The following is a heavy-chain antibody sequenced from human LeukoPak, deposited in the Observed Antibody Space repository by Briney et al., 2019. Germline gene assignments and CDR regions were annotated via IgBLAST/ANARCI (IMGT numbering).Heavy chain of an antibody. Sequence: ASVKVCCKASGYIFTSYDINWVRQATGQGLAWMGWMNPNSGNTGYAQKFQGRVTMTRNTSISTAYMELSSLRSEDTAVYYCARTGLTVTTEDGNAYYFRYWGQGTLVTVSS. CDR1: GYIFTSYD. V-gene: IGHV1-8*01. CDR2: MNPNSGNT. CDR3: ARTGLTVTTEDGNAYYFRY. D-gene: IGHD4-17*01. J-gene: IGHJ4*02.